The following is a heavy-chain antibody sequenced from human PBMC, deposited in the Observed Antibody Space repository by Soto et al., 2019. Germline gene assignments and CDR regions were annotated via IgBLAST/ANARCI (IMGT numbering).Heavy chain of an antibody. D-gene: IGHD4-17*01. CDR2: IFHSGSP. Sequence: QLQLQESGSGLVKPSQTLSLTYAVSGGSISSGGYSWSWIRQPPGKGLEWIGYIFHSGSPYYNPSLKSRVTISVDRSKNQFSLKLSSVTAADTAVYYCARAHYGDYGYGMDVWGQGTTVTVSS. V-gene: IGHV4-30-2*01. J-gene: IGHJ6*02. CDR3: ARAHYGDYGYGMDV. CDR1: GGSISSGGYS.